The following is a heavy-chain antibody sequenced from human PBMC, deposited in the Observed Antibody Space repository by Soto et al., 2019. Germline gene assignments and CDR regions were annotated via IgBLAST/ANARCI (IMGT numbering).Heavy chain of an antibody. V-gene: IGHV1-69*08. CDR3: ARDGMYDCDSSGYYAGADGVGY. J-gene: IGHJ4*02. Sequence: QVQLVQSGAEVKKPGSSVKVSCKASGGTFSSYTISWVRQAPGQGLEWMGRIIPILGIANYAQKFQGRVTISAEKSTSTAYMELSSLRSEDTAVYYCARDGMYDCDSSGYYAGADGVGYWGQGALVTVCS. D-gene: IGHD3-22*01. CDR2: IIPILGIA. CDR1: GGTFSSYT.